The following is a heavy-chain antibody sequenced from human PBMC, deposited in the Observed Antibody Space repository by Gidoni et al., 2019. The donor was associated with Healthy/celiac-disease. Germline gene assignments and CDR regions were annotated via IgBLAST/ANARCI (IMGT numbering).Heavy chain of an antibody. CDR1: GCTFDDNA. CDR3: AKDITPTYSSSSLDY. D-gene: IGHD6-6*01. V-gene: IGHV3-9*01. CDR2: ISWRSGSK. J-gene: IGHJ4*02. Sequence: EVQLLESGGGLVQPVRSLRLPRAASGCTFDDNAMHWVRQAPGNGLEWVSGISWRSGSKGYADLGKGRFTISRDNAKNTLYLQMNRLRAEDTALYYCAKDITPTYSSSSLDYCGQGTLVTVSS.